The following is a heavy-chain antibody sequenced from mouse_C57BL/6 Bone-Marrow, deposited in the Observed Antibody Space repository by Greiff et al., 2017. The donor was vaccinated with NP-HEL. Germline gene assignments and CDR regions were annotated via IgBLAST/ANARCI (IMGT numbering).Heavy chain of an antibody. CDR3: ARSPPLFTLRREDAMDY. J-gene: IGHJ4*01. CDR1: GYTFTDYN. CDR2: INPNNGGT. Sequence: VQLQQSGPELVKPGASVKIPCKASGYTFTDYNMDWVKQSHGKSLEWIGDINPNNGGTIYNQKFKGKATLTVDKSSSTAYMDLRSLTSEDTAVYYCARSPPLFTLRREDAMDYWGQGTSVTVSS. V-gene: IGHV1-18*01. D-gene: IGHD2-12*01.